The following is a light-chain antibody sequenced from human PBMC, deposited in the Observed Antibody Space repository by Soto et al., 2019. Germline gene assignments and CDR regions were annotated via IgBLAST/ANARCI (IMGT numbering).Light chain of an antibody. CDR2: GAS. CDR3: QQYGSSGT. CDR1: QSVSNNY. V-gene: IGKV3-20*01. Sequence: EIVLTQSPATVSLSPGERSTLSFRASQSVSNNYLAWYQQKPGQAPRLLIYGASNRATGIPDRFSGSGSGTDFTLTISRLEPEDFAVYYCQQYGSSGTFGQGTKVDI. J-gene: IGKJ1*01.